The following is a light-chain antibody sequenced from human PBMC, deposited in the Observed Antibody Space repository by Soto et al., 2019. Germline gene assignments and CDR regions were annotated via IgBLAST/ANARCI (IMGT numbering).Light chain of an antibody. CDR2: AAS. J-gene: IGKJ2*01. CDR1: EDISTW. V-gene: IGKV1-12*01. Sequence: ILMTQSPSSVSASVGDRVTITCRSSEDISTWLGWYQQKPGKAPKLLIYAASSLQSGVPSRFSGSGSGTDFTLTIASLQPEDFSTYYCQQSDSTPYTFGQGTK. CDR3: QQSDSTPYT.